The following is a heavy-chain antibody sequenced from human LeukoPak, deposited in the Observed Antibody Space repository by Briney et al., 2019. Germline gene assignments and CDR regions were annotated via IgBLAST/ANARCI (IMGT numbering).Heavy chain of an antibody. V-gene: IGHV3-11*06. CDR1: GGSISSGDYY. CDR2: INSGGIYT. CDR3: ARDNSGNY. Sequence: LSLTCTVSGGSISSGDYYMGWIRQAPGKGLEWVSYINSGGIYTNYADSVKGRFTISRDNAKNSLYLQMNSLRAEDTAVYYCARDNSGNYWGQGTLVTVSS. J-gene: IGHJ4*02.